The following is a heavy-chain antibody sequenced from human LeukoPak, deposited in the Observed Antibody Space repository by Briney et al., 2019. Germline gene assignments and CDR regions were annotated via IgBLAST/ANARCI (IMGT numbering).Heavy chain of an antibody. J-gene: IGHJ1*01. CDR1: GFTFSNYW. Sequence: GGSLRLSCAASGFTFSNYWMSWVRQAPGKGLEWVAIIKQDGSEEFYVDSVKGRFIISRDNAKNSLYLQMNSLRVEDTAVYYCVGGTGWRLDSWGQGTLVTVSS. CDR3: VGGTGWRLDS. D-gene: IGHD6-19*01. CDR2: IKQDGSEE. V-gene: IGHV3-7*05.